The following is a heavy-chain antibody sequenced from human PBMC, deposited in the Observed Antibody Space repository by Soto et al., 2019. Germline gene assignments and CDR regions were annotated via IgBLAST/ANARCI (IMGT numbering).Heavy chain of an antibody. D-gene: IGHD6-13*01. J-gene: IGHJ4*02. CDR2: ISAGGEST. V-gene: IGHV3-23*01. Sequence: EVQLLESGGTLIQPGGSLRLSCAASGFTFTSNAMNWVRQGPGKGLEWVSAISAGGESTYYADSVKGQFTISRDNSKNTLYLQMNSLRVEDTAVYYCAKDRESSTWGTIFDYWGQGTLVTVSS. CDR3: AKDRESSTWGTIFDY. CDR1: GFTFTSNA.